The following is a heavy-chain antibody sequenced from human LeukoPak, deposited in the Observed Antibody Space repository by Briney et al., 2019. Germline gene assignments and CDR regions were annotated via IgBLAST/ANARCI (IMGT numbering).Heavy chain of an antibody. V-gene: IGHV4-59*12. CDR2: IYYSGST. CDR3: ATDSSYGSGSYYT. D-gene: IGHD3-10*01. J-gene: IGHJ4*02. Sequence: SETLSLTCTVSGGSISNYYWSWIRQPPGKGLEWIGYIYYSGSTNYNPSLKSRVTISVDTSKNQFSLKLSSVTAADTAVYYCATDSSYGSGSYYTWGQGTLVTVSS. CDR1: GGSISNYY.